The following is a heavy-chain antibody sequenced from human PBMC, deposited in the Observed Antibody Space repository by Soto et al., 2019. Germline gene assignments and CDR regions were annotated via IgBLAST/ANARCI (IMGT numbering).Heavy chain of an antibody. D-gene: IGHD6-13*01. V-gene: IGHV4-59*01. CDR3: ARGRYSSSWFYFDY. Sequence: QVQLQESGPRLVKPSETLYLTCNVSGGSITTFFWNWFRQPPGTGLEWIGYVYHIGSTNYNPSFKSRVSTSADTSKNQFSLTLTSVTAADTAVYYCARGRYSSSWFYFDYWGQGILVTVSS. CDR2: VYHIGST. CDR1: GGSITTFF. J-gene: IGHJ4*02.